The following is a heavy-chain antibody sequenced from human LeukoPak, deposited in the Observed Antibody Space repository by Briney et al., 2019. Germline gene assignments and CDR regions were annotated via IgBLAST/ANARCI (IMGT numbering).Heavy chain of an antibody. V-gene: IGHV4-4*02. CDR1: GGSISSSNW. D-gene: IGHD3-10*01. J-gene: IGHJ4*02. CDR3: ARAADHSGSGSYPDY. Sequence: SETLSLTCAVSGGSISSSNWWSWVRQPPGKGLEWIGEIFHSGSTDYNPSLKSRVTISVDKSKNQFSLKLSSVTAADTAVYYCARAADHSGSGSYPDYWGRGTLVTGSS. CDR2: IFHSGST.